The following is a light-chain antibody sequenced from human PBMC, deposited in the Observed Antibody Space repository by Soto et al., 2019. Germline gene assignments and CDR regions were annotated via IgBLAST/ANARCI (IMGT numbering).Light chain of an antibody. CDR2: DAS. CDR1: QSISNW. V-gene: IGKV1-5*01. Sequence: IQMTQSPSTLSASVGDRFTSTCRASQSISNWLAWYQQKPGKAPKLLIYDASSLERGVPSRFSGSGSGTEFTLTISRLQPDDFATYYCQQYNSNSRTFGQGTKVDIK. J-gene: IGKJ1*01. CDR3: QQYNSNSRT.